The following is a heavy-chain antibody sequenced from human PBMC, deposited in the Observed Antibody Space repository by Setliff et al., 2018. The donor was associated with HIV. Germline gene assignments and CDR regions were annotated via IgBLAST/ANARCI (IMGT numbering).Heavy chain of an antibody. J-gene: IGHJ5*02. Sequence: PGGSLRLSCTTSGFTFGDYPMGWFRQAPGKGLEWVSFIRTKAYGGTTEYAASVEGRFSISRDDSKSIAYLQMNSLRTEDTAVYYCARGGRPTDEYVWFDPWGQGTLVTVS. V-gene: IGHV3-49*03. CDR2: IRTKAYGGTT. CDR1: GFTFGDYP. CDR3: ARGGRPTDEYVWFDP. D-gene: IGHD4-17*01.